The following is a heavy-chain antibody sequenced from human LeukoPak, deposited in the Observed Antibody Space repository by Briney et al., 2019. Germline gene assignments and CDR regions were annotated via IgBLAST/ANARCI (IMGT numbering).Heavy chain of an antibody. V-gene: IGHV3-23*01. D-gene: IGHD5-12*01. Sequence: GGSLRLSCAASGFTFSSYAMSWVRQAPGKGLEWVSAISGSGGSTYCADSVKGRFTISRDNSKNTLYLQMNSLRAEDTAVYYCAKGGRYSGYDYASYYYYGMDVWGQGTTVTVSS. CDR3: AKGGRYSGYDYASYYYYGMDV. J-gene: IGHJ6*02. CDR1: GFTFSSYA. CDR2: ISGSGGST.